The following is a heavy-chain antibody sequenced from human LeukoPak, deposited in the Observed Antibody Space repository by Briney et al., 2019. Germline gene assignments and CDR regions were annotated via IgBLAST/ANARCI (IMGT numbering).Heavy chain of an antibody. CDR1: GYTFTSYD. V-gene: IGHV1-8*01. J-gene: IGHJ3*02. CDR2: MGPNNGNT. Sequence: ASVKVSCRASGYTFTSYDINWVRQATGQGLEWMGWMGPNNGNTGYAQKFQGRVTMTRNTSISTAYMELSSLRSEDTAVYYCARGRKTGTRVAVDIWGQGTMVPVSS. CDR3: ARGRKTGTRVAVDI.